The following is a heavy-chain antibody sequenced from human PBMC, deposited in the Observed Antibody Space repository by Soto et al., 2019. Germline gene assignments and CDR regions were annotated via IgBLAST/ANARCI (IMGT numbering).Heavy chain of an antibody. V-gene: IGHV3-30*18. CDR1: GFTLNRYG. D-gene: IGHD3-3*01. CDR2: ISDDGSDK. Sequence: SLRLSCVPSGFTLNRYGIHWVRQAPGKGREWVALISDDGSDKDYADSVKGRFTISRDNSKNTLYLQMNSLRPEDTDVYYCAKTLRFLELALDYYYGMDVWGQGTTVTVSS. CDR3: AKTLRFLELALDYYYGMDV. J-gene: IGHJ6*02.